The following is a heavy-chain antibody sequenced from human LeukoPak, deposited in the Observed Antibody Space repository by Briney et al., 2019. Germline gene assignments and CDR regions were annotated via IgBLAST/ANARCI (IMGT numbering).Heavy chain of an antibody. CDR3: AKEGYGDYTYYYYYGMDV. CDR2: ISGSGGST. V-gene: IGHV3-23*01. Sequence: GGSLRLSCAASGFTFSSYAMSWVRQAPGKGLEWVSAISGSGGSTYYADSVKGRFTISRDNSKNTPYLQMNSLRAEDTAVYYCAKEGYGDYTYYYYYGMDVWGQGTTVTVSS. CDR1: GFTFSSYA. D-gene: IGHD4-17*01. J-gene: IGHJ6*02.